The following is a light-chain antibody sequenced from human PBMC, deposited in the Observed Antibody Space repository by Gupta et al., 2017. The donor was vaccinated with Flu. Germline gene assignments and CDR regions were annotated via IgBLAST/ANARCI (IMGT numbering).Light chain of an antibody. V-gene: IGKV2-28*01. CDR3: MQALQTPWT. CDR2: LGS. CDR1: QSLLHSNGYNY. J-gene: IGKJ1*01. Sequence: DLVMTQSPLSLPVTPGERASISCRSSQSLLHSNGYNYLDWYLQKPGQSPQLLIYLGSNRASGVPDRFSGSGSGTDFTLKISRVEAEDVGVYYCMQALQTPWTFGQGTKVEIK.